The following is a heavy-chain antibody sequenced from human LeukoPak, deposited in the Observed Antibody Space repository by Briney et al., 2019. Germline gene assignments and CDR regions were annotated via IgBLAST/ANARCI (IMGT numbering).Heavy chain of an antibody. D-gene: IGHD1-26*01. J-gene: IGHJ6*03. CDR2: IRYDGSNK. CDR3: AKDRGDYYYMAV. CDR1: GFTFSSYG. V-gene: IGHV3-30*02. Sequence: GGSLRLSCAASGFTFSSYGMHWVRQAPGKGLEWVAFIRYDGSNKYYADSVKGRFTISRDNPKNTVYLQMNSLRGEDTAVYYCAKDRGDYYYMAVWGKGTTVTVSS.